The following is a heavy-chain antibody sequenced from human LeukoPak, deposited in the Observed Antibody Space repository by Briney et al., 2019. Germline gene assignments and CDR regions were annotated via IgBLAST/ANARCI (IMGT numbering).Heavy chain of an antibody. CDR2: ISAYNGNT. CDR3: ARDGGPYGSGSYPPYYYYYMDV. Sequence: GASVKVSCKASGGTFSTYGISWVRQAPGQGLEWMGWISAYNGNTNYAQKLQGRVTMTTDTSTSTAYMELRSLRSDDTAVYYCARDGGPYGSGSYPPYYYYYMDVWGKGTTVTVSS. J-gene: IGHJ6*03. V-gene: IGHV1-18*01. CDR1: GGTFSTYG. D-gene: IGHD3-10*01.